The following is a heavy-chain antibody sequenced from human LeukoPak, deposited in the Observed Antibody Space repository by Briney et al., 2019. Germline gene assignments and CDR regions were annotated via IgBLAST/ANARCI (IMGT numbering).Heavy chain of an antibody. V-gene: IGHV3-7*04. Sequence: GGSLRLSCVASGFTFTNFWMHWVRQAPGKGLEWVASINEDGSEIHYVDSVKGRFTISRDNAKDSLYLQMNSLTAEDTAMYYCVRAYHPGGWFDPWGQGTLVTVSS. J-gene: IGHJ5*02. CDR2: INEDGSEI. CDR3: VRAYHPGGWFDP. D-gene: IGHD2-21*01. CDR1: GFTFTNFW.